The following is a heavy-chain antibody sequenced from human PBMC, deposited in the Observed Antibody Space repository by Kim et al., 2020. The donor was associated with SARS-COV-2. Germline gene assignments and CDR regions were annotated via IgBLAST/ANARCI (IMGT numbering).Heavy chain of an antibody. CDR3: ARAGWVAGLDY. V-gene: IGHV1-3*01. Sequence: NTRYSKRFQDRVTITRDTSASTAYMELNSLRSEDTAVYYCARAGWVAGLDYWGQGTLVTVSS. J-gene: IGHJ4*02. CDR2: NT. D-gene: IGHD6-19*01.